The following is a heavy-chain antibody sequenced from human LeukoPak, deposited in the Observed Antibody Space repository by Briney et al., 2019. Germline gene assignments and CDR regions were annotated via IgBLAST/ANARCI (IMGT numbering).Heavy chain of an antibody. CDR2: INPSGGST. D-gene: IGHD3-10*01. Sequence: ASVKVSCKASGYTFTSYYMHWVRQAPGQGLEWMGIINPSGGSTSYAQKFQGRVTMNRDTSTSTAYMELRSLRSDDTAVYYCARVQYYYGSGNWFDPWGQGTLVTVSS. V-gene: IGHV1-46*01. J-gene: IGHJ5*02. CDR1: GYTFTSYY. CDR3: ARVQYYYGSGNWFDP.